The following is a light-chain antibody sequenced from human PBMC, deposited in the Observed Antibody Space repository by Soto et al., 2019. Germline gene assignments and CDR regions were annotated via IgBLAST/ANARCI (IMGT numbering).Light chain of an antibody. CDR1: SSDVGGYNY. CDR3: SSYAGSTLVV. Sequence: QSVLTQPPSASGSPGQSVTISCTGTSSDVGGYNYVSWYQQHRGKAPKLMIYEVSKRPSGVPDRFSGSKSGNTASLTVSGLQADDEADYYCSSYAGSTLVVFGGGTQLTVL. J-gene: IGLJ2*01. V-gene: IGLV2-8*01. CDR2: EVS.